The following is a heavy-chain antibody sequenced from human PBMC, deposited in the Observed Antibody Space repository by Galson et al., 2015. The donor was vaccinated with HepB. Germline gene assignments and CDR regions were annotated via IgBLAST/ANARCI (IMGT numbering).Heavy chain of an antibody. Sequence: SLRLSCAASGFTFESYAMNWVRQAPGKGLEWVSTITGGGDRTYYADSVKGRFTVSRDNSKNTLYLMMNSLRVEDTAVYYCAQGGIVWFGVTSLDSWGQGTQVTVSS. CDR2: ITGGGDRT. D-gene: IGHD3-16*01. J-gene: IGHJ4*02. CDR1: GFTFESYA. CDR3: AQGGIVWFGVTSLDS. V-gene: IGHV3-23*01.